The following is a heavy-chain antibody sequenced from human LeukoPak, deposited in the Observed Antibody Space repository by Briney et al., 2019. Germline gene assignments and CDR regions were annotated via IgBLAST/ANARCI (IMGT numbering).Heavy chain of an antibody. CDR1: GGSLSSGDYY. J-gene: IGHJ4*02. Sequence: SETLSLTCTVSGGSLSSGDYYWSWIRQPPGKGLEWIGYIYYSGSTYYNPSLKNRVTISVDTSKNQFSLKLSSVTAADTAVYYCARTAGYSSSWGLDYWGQGTLVTVSS. D-gene: IGHD6-13*01. V-gene: IGHV4-30-4*08. CDR2: IYYSGST. CDR3: ARTAGYSSSWGLDY.